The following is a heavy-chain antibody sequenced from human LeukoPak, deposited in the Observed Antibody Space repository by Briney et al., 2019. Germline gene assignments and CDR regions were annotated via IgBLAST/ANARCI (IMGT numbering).Heavy chain of an antibody. V-gene: IGHV4-34*01. Sequence: SLTXXXYGGSFSGYYWSWIRQPPGKGLEWIGEINHSGSTNYNPSLKSRVTISVDTSKNQFSLKLSSVTAADTAVYYCARGASSGSYYTQSFDYWGQGTLVTVSS. CDR1: GGSFSGYY. J-gene: IGHJ4*02. CDR3: ARGASSGSYYTQSFDY. D-gene: IGHD3-10*01. CDR2: INHSGST.